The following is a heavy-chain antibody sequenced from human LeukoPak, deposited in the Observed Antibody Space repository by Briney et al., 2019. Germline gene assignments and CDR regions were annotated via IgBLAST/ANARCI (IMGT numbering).Heavy chain of an antibody. CDR2: IYYSGST. CDR1: GGSISSYY. J-gene: IGHJ3*02. D-gene: IGHD6-6*01. Sequence: SETLSLTCTVSGGSISSYYWSWIRQPPGKGLEWIGYIYYSGSTNYNPSLKSRVTISVDRSKNQFSLKLGSVTAADTAVYYCAREEQLGGDAFDIWGQGTMVTVSS. V-gene: IGHV4-59*12. CDR3: AREEQLGGDAFDI.